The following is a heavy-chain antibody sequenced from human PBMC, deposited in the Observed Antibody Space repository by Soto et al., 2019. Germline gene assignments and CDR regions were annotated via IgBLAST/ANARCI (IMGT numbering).Heavy chain of an antibody. Sequence: EVQVVESGGGLVKPGGSLRLSCTASGSPFSTYGMNWVRQAPGKGLEWVSSISNGGNYIYYADSVQGRFTISRDNAKNSLYLQMNSLRAVDTAVYFCARDESAGSSIRYWGKGTLVTVSS. CDR3: ARDESAGSSIRY. CDR2: ISNGGNYI. V-gene: IGHV3-21*01. CDR1: GSPFSTYG. D-gene: IGHD3-3*02. J-gene: IGHJ4*02.